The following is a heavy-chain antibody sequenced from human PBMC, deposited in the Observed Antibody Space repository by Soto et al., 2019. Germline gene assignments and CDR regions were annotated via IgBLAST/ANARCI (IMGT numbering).Heavy chain of an antibody. CDR2: ISAYNGNT. D-gene: IGHD3-3*01. CDR1: GYTFTSYG. CDR3: ARAGGEGITMFGVVPTPKFDP. Sequence: ASVKVCCKASGYTFTSYGISWVRQAPGQGLEWMGWISAYNGNTKYAQKLQGRVTMPTDTSTSTAYMELTRLRSDDTAVYYCARAGGEGITMFGVVPTPKFDPWGQGTLVTVSS. V-gene: IGHV1-18*04. J-gene: IGHJ5*02.